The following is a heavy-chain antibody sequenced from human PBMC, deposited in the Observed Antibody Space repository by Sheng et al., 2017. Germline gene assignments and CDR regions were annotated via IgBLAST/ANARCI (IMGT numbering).Heavy chain of an antibody. CDR3: ARDPGCGGSCYSRVAPYFDY. D-gene: IGHD2-15*01. CDR2: IIPILGIA. V-gene: IGHV1-69*02. Sequence: QVQLVQSGAEVKKPGSSVKVSCKASGGTFSSYTISWVRQAPGQGLEWMGGIIPILGIANYAQKFQGRVTITADKSTSTAYMELSSLRSEDTAVYYCARDPGCGGSCYSRVAPYFDYWGRGNPGHRLL. J-gene: IGHJ4*02. CDR1: GGTFSSYT.